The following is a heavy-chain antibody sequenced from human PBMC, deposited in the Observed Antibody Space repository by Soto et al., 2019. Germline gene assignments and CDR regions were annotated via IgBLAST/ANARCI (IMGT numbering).Heavy chain of an antibody. CDR1: GFTFSSYA. CDR3: ARSTRGGPAAYMDV. V-gene: IGHV3-23*01. D-gene: IGHD2-2*01. CDR2: TSGSGGTT. Sequence: EVPLLESGGGLVQPGGSLRLSCVASGFTFSSYAMSWVRQAPGKGLEWVSTTSGSGGTTYYVDSVKGRFTISRDNSKNMLYLQMNSLRAEDTAVYYCARSTRGGPAAYMDVWGQGTTVTVSS. J-gene: IGHJ6*03.